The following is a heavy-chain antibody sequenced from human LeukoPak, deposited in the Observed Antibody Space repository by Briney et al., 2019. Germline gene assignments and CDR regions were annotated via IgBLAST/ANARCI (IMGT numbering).Heavy chain of an antibody. V-gene: IGHV3-30*02. CDR2: IRYDGSNK. CDR1: GFTFSSYG. J-gene: IGHJ4*02. Sequence: GGSLRLSCAAPGFTFSSYGMHWARQAPGKGLEWVAFIRYDGSNKYYADSVKSRFTISRDNSKNTLYLQMNSLRAEDTAVYYCAKDKYSSGWYYFDYWGQGTLVTVSS. D-gene: IGHD6-19*01. CDR3: AKDKYSSGWYYFDY.